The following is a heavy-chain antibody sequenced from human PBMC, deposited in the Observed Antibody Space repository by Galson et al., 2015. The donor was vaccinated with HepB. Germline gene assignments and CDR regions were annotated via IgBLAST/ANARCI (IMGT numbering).Heavy chain of an antibody. Sequence: SLRLSCAASGFTFSDYYMSWIRQAPGKGLEWVSYISSSSSYTNYADSVKGRFTISRDNAKNSLYLQMNSLRAEDTAVYYCARGAYYSPFDYWGQGTLVTVSS. D-gene: IGHD2-21*01. V-gene: IGHV3-11*06. CDR2: ISSSSSYT. J-gene: IGHJ4*02. CDR3: ARGAYYSPFDY. CDR1: GFTFSDYY.